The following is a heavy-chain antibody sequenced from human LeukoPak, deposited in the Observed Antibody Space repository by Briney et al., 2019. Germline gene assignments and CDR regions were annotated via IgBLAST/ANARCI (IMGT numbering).Heavy chain of an antibody. V-gene: IGHV4-59*01. CDR1: GGSITSDF. CDR2: IYKSGST. Sequence: PSETLSLTCTVSGGSITSDFWSWFRQPPGKRLEWIGYIYKSGSTKYNPPLESRVTISEGTSKNQFSLKVTSVTAADTAVYYCARTDTSGCHDYWGQGTLVTVSS. CDR3: ARTDTSGCHDY. D-gene: IGHD3-22*01. J-gene: IGHJ4*02.